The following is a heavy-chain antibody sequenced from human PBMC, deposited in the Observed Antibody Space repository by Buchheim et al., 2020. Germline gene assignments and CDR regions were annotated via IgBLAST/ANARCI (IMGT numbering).Heavy chain of an antibody. CDR1: GFTFSSYA. CDR2: ISYDGSNK. J-gene: IGHJ6*02. D-gene: IGHD6-6*01. Sequence: QVQLVESGGGVVQPGRSLRLSCAASGFTFSSYAMHWVRQAPGKGLEWVAVISYDGSNKYYADSVKGRFTISRDNSKNTLYLQMNSLRAEDTAVYYCAREQLVSGRYYYYGMDVWGQGTT. CDR3: AREQLVSGRYYYYGMDV. V-gene: IGHV3-30-3*01.